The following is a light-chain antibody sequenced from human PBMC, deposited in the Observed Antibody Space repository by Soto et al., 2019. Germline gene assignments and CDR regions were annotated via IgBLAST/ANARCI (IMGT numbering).Light chain of an antibody. Sequence: EIVMTQSPATLSVSPGERATLSCRDSQSVSSSLAWYQHKPGQAPRLLIYGASIRATGIPGRFSGSGSGTEFTLTISSLQSEDFAAYYCQQYSNRYTFGQGTKLEIK. V-gene: IGKV3D-15*01. J-gene: IGKJ2*01. CDR3: QQYSNRYT. CDR1: QSVSSS. CDR2: GAS.